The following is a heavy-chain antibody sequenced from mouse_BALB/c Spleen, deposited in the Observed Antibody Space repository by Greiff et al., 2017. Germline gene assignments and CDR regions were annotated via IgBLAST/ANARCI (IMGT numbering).Heavy chain of an antibody. Sequence: LVKTGASVKISCKASGYSFTGYYMHWVKQSHGKSLEWIGYISCYNGATSYNQKFKGKATFTVDTSSSTAYMQFNSLTSEDSAVYYCARSDSSGYVFAYWGQGTLVTVSA. J-gene: IGHJ3*01. CDR2: ISCYNGAT. D-gene: IGHD3-2*01. CDR3: ARSDSSGYVFAY. CDR1: GYSFTGYY. V-gene: IGHV1S34*01.